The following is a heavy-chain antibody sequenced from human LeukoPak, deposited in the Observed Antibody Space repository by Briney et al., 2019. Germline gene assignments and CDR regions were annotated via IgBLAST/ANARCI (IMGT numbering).Heavy chain of an antibody. Sequence: PSETLSLTCTVSGGSITGSYWSWIQQPAGKGLPWMGRIYSTGRTKYIPLLASRVTLPVDTSRSRLSLPLTHVTATDTDMYYFARGRNWFDACSQGTLVTASS. CDR3: ARGRNWFDA. CDR2: IYSTGRT. CDR1: GGSITGSY. V-gene: IGHV4-4*07. J-gene: IGHJ5*02.